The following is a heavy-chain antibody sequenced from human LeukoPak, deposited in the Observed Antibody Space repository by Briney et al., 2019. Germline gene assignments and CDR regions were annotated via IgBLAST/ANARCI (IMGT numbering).Heavy chain of an antibody. CDR3: ARGDAANFWFDP. CDR2: INHSGST. J-gene: IGHJ5*02. CDR1: GGSVSGYY. V-gene: IGHV4-34*01. Sequence: SETLSLTCAVYGGSVSGYYWCWIRQPRGKGLEWIGEINHSGSTNYNPSLKSRVTISVDTSKNQFSLKLSSVTAADTAVYYCARGDAANFWFDPWGQGTLVTVSS. D-gene: IGHD6-25*01.